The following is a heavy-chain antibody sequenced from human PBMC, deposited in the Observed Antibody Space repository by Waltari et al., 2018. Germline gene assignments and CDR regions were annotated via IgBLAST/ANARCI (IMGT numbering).Heavy chain of an antibody. CDR1: GFIFSNSE. CDR2: ISTSGTVM. CDR3: ARGRDCSGGSCYLDH. J-gene: IGHJ4*02. Sequence: EVQVVEPGGGMVQPGGSLRLSCVTSGFIFSNSEMNWVRQAPGKGLEWVSYISTSGTVMYYAESVEGRFTISRDNPKNSLYLQMNSLRAEDTAVYFCARGRDCSGGSCYLDHWGQGTLVTVSS. D-gene: IGHD2-15*01. V-gene: IGHV3-48*03.